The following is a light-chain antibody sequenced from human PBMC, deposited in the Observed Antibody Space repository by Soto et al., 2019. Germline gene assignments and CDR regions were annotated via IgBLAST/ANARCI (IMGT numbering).Light chain of an antibody. Sequence: EIVMTQSPVTLSVSPGERATLSCRASQSVSSNLAWYQQKPGQAPRLLIYAASTRATGIPARFSGSGSGTEFTLTISSLQSEDFAVYYGQQYYNWPTFGQGTRLEIK. CDR2: AAS. J-gene: IGKJ5*01. CDR1: QSVSSN. CDR3: QQYYNWPT. V-gene: IGKV3-15*01.